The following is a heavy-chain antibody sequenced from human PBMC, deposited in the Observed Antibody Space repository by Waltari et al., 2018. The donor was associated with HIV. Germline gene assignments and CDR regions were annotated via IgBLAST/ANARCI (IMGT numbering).Heavy chain of an antibody. CDR2: IWHDANNQ. V-gene: IGHV3-33*01. CDR1: GSRFSSCA. J-gene: IGHJ4*02. CDR3: ARDSPAFSRGTEELDY. D-gene: IGHD2-2*01. Sequence: QVQLVESGGGVVQPGRSLSIPGAESGSRFSSCAMHWVGRAPGKGLEWVAVIWHDANNQYYADSVQGRFTISRDNSKNTLYLQMNSLRAEDTALYYCARDSPAFSRGTEELDYWGQGTLVTVSS.